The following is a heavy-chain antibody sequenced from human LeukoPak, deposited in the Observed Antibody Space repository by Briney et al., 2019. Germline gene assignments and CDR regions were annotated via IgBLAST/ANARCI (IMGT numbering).Heavy chain of an antibody. J-gene: IGHJ4*02. V-gene: IGHV3-7*01. CDR1: GFTFSSYW. Sequence: GGSLRLSCAASGFTFSSYWMSWVRQATGKGLEWVANIKQDGSEKYYVDSVKGRFTISRDNAKNSLYLQMNSLRAEDTAVYYCARDSVDRNYDSSGYHDYWGQGTLVTVSS. D-gene: IGHD3-22*01. CDR2: IKQDGSEK. CDR3: ARDSVDRNYDSSGYHDY.